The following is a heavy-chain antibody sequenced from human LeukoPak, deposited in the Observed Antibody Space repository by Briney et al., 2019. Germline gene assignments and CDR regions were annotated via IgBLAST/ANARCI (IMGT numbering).Heavy chain of an antibody. CDR3: ARDGSWTKMDV. D-gene: IGHD3-10*01. Sequence: GGSLRLSCAASGFTFSSYSMNWVRQAPGKGLEWVSSISSSSSYIYYADSVKGRLTISRDNAKNSLYLQMNSLRAEDTAVYYCARDGSWTKMDVWGKGTTVTVSS. CDR2: ISSSSSYI. J-gene: IGHJ6*04. CDR1: GFTFSSYS. V-gene: IGHV3-21*01.